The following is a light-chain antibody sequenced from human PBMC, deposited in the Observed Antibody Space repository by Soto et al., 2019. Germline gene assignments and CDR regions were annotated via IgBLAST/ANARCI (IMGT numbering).Light chain of an antibody. J-gene: IGLJ1*01. Sequence: QSALTQPRPVSGSPGQSVTISCTGTSNDVGGYNSVSWYQQHPGKAPKPMIYDVSKRPSGVPDRFAGSKSGNTASLTISGLQAEYYADYYCFSYAGSYTYVFGTGTKLTVL. CDR2: DVS. CDR1: SNDVGGYNS. V-gene: IGLV2-11*01. CDR3: FSYAGSYTYV.